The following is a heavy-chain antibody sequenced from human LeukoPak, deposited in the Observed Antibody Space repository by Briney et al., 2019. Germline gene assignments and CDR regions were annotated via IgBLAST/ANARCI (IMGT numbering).Heavy chain of an antibody. CDR1: GFTFSGSA. V-gene: IGHV3-23*01. CDR3: ARDLHYAFDI. Sequence: GGSLRLSCAASGFTFSGSAMRWVRQAPGPGLEWVSTVGGSGGTTYYADSVKGRFTISRDNSRNTLYLQLSTLRAEDTAVYYCARDLHYAFDIWGQGTMVTVSS. CDR2: VGGSGGTT. J-gene: IGHJ3*02.